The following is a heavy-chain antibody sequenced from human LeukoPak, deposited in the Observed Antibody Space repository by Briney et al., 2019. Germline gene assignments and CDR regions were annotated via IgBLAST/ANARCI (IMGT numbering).Heavy chain of an antibody. CDR2: INPNSGGT. J-gene: IGHJ4*02. D-gene: IGHD6-6*01. Sequence: GASAKVSCKASGYTFTGYYMHWVRQAPGQGLEWMGWINPNSGGTNYAQKFQGRVTMTRDTSISTAYMELSRLRSDDTAVYYCARIPLSSSDPYFDYWGQGTLVTVSS. V-gene: IGHV1-2*02. CDR1: GYTFTGYY. CDR3: ARIPLSSSDPYFDY.